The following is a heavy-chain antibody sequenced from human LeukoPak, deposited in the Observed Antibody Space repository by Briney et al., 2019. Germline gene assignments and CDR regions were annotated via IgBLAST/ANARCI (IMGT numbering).Heavy chain of an antibody. V-gene: IGHV4-39*07. J-gene: IGHJ5*02. Sequence: SETLSLTCTVSGGSISSSSYYWGWIRQPPGKGLEWIGSMYYSGSTNYNPSLKSRVTISVDKSKNQFSLKLSSVTAADTAVYYCARKISAAGSRWFDPWGQGTLVTVSS. CDR2: MYYSGST. CDR1: GGSISSSSYY. D-gene: IGHD6-13*01. CDR3: ARKISAAGSRWFDP.